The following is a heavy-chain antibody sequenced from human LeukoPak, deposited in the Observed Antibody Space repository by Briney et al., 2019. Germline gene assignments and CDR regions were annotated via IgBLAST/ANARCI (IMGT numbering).Heavy chain of an antibody. D-gene: IGHD5-18*01. CDR3: APSMHLWLGNDY. Sequence: GGSLRLSCAASGFTFTSYSMNWVRQAPGKGLEWVSTISSSSSYIYYADSVKGRFTISRDNAKNSLYLQMNSLRAEDTAVYYCAPSMHLWLGNDYWGQGTLVTVP. CDR2: ISSSSSYI. J-gene: IGHJ4*02. CDR1: GFTFTSYS. V-gene: IGHV3-21*01.